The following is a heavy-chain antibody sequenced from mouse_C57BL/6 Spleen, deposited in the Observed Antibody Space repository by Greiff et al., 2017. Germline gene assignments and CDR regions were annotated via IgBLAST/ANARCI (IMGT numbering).Heavy chain of an antibody. J-gene: IGHJ4*01. CDR3: AREGLPLWAMDY. Sequence: QVQLKESGAELVKPGASVKISCKASGYAFSSYWMNWVKQRPGKGLEWIGQIYPGDGDTNYNGKFKGKATLTADKSSSTAYMQLSSLTSEDSAVYFCAREGLPLWAMDYWGQGTSVTVSS. V-gene: IGHV1-80*01. D-gene: IGHD3-1*01. CDR1: GYAFSSYW. CDR2: IYPGDGDT.